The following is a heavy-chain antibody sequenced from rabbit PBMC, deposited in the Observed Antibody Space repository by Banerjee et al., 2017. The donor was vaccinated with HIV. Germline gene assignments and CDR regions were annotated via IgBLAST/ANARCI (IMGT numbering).Heavy chain of an antibody. Sequence: QSLEESGGDLVKPGASLTLTCTASGFSFSSSYYMCWVRQAPGKGLEWIACIYAGSSGSTYYASWAKGRFTISKTSSTTVTLQMTSLTAADTATYFCASDYAGYTGGGYAFNLWGPGTLVTVS. CDR1: GFSFSSSYY. D-gene: IGHD8-1*01. CDR3: ASDYAGYTGGGYAFNL. V-gene: IGHV1S40*01. CDR2: IYAGSSGST. J-gene: IGHJ4*01.